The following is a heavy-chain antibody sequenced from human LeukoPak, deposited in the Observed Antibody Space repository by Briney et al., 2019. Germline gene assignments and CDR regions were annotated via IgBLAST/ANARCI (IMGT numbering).Heavy chain of an antibody. V-gene: IGHV3-7*01. CDR1: GFTFSTYW. D-gene: IGHD2-21*02. CDR3: ATDRDNSDWQKRFDS. J-gene: IGHJ4*02. CDR2: INQDANEI. Sequence: GGSLRLSCAASGFTFSTYWMNWYRQAPGKGLEWVGNINQDANEINYVDSVRGRFTIPRDNAKNSLHLQMNSLRAEDTAVYYCATDRDNSDWQKRFDSWGQGTLVTVSS.